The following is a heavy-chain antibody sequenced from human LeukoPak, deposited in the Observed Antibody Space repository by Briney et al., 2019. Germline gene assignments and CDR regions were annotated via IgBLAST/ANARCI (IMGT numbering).Heavy chain of an antibody. J-gene: IGHJ3*02. CDR3: AKERIWFGLTHDAFDI. Sequence: SETLSLTCAVYGGSFSGYYWSWIRQPPGKGLEWLGEISHSGSTNYNPSLKSRVTISVDTSKNQFSLKLSSVTAADTAVYYCAKERIWFGLTHDAFDIWGQGAMVTVSS. D-gene: IGHD3-10*01. CDR1: GGSFSGYY. V-gene: IGHV4-34*01. CDR2: ISHSGST.